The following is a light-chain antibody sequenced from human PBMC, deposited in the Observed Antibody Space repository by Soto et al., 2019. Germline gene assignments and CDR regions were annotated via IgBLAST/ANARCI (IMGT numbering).Light chain of an antibody. CDR1: QSLLASNGHTY. V-gene: IGKV2-30*01. J-gene: IGKJ1*01. Sequence: VMTQSPLSLPVTPGEPASISCRSSQSLLASNGHTYLNWFQQRPGHSPRRLIYKVSNRDPGVPDRFSGSGSGTDFTLEISRVEAEDVGVYYCMEGGHWPWTFGQGTMVDVK. CDR2: KVS. CDR3: MEGGHWPWT.